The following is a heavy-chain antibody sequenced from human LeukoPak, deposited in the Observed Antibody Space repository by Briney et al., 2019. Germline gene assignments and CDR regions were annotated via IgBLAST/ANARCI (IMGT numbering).Heavy chain of an antibody. CDR1: GFTFSSYS. V-gene: IGHV3-21*01. J-gene: IGHJ4*01. CDR2: ISSSSSYI. D-gene: IGHD5-18*01. Sequence: KSGGSLRLSCAASGFTFSSYSMNWVRQAPGKGLEWVSSISSSSSYIYYADSVKGRFTISRDNAKNSLYLQMNSLRAEDTAVYYCARDPRGYSYGHGDYWGQEPWSLSPQ. CDR3: ARDPRGYSYGHGDY.